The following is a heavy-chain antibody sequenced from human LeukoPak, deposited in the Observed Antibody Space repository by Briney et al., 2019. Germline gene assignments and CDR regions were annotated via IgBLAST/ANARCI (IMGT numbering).Heavy chain of an antibody. CDR2: ISTSSSYI. CDR1: GFTFSSYS. CDR3: ARDFSSWLAYFDY. V-gene: IGHV3-21*01. Sequence: GGSLRLSCAASGFTFSSYSINWVRQAPGKGLEWVSSISTSSSYIYCADSVKGRFTISRDNAKNSLYLQMNSLRAEDTAVYYCARDFSSWLAYFDYWGQGTLVTVSS. J-gene: IGHJ4*02. D-gene: IGHD6-13*01.